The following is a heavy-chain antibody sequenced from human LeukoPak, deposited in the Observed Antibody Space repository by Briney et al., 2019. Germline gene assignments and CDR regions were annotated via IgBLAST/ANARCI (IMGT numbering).Heavy chain of an antibody. J-gene: IGHJ4*02. V-gene: IGHV4-59*01. CDR1: GGSISSYF. CDR3: AKGRAGNYYYDSSDY. D-gene: IGHD3-22*01. Sequence: SETLSLTCTVSGGSISSYFWSWIRQPPGKGLQWIGYIYYSGSTNYNPSLKSRVTISVDPSKNQFSLKLSSVTAADTAVYYCAKGRAGNYYYDSSDYWGQGTLVTVSS. CDR2: IYYSGST.